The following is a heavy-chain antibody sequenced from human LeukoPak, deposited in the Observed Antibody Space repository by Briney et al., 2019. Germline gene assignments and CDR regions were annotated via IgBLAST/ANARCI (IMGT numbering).Heavy chain of an antibody. CDR3: AKHLVVYWGPFDY. Sequence: ETLSLTCTVSGGSISSSSYYWGWIRQPPGKGLEWVSAISGSGGSTYYADSVKGRFTISRDNSKNTLYLQMNSLRAEDTAVYYCAKHLVVYWGPFDYWGQGTLVTVSS. CDR1: GGSISSSSYY. D-gene: IGHD7-27*01. V-gene: IGHV3-23*01. J-gene: IGHJ4*02. CDR2: ISGSGGST.